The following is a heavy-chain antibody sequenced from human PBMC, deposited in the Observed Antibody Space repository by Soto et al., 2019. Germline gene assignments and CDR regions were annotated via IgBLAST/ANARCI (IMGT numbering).Heavy chain of an antibody. J-gene: IGHJ4*02. CDR1: GFSLSNYW. D-gene: IGHD5-12*01. V-gene: IGHV3-74*01. CDR3: VRIRMGDGYTFGY. Sequence: EVQLVESGGVSVQPGGSLRLSCAASGFSLSNYWMHWVRQAPGKGLVWVSRINIDGSTTTYADSVKGRLTITRDNANNTWYLQRNSRRDEDTAVYYCVRIRMGDGYTFGYWGQGTLVTVSS. CDR2: INIDGSTT.